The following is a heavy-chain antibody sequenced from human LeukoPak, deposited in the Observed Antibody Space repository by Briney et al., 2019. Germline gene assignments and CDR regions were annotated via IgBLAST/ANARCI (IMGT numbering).Heavy chain of an antibody. CDR2: ISAYNGNT. J-gene: IGHJ4*02. Sequence: ASVKVSCKASGYTFTSYGISWVRQAPGQGLEWMGWISAYNGNTNYAQKLQGRVTMTTDTSTSTAYMELRSLRSDDTAVYYCAREAPSVPRRGLTTVTNLDYWGQGTLVTVSS. V-gene: IGHV1-18*01. CDR3: AREAPSVPRRGLTTVTNLDY. CDR1: GYTFTSYG. D-gene: IGHD4-17*01.